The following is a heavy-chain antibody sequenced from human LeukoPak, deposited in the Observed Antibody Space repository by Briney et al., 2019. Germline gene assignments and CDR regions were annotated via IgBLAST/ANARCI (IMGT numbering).Heavy chain of an antibody. CDR3: AREGSGWYGNFDY. V-gene: IGHV1-2*02. CDR1: GYTFTAYY. J-gene: IGHJ4*02. D-gene: IGHD6-19*01. CDR2: INPDSGGT. Sequence: WASVKVSCKASGYTFTAYYMHWVRQAPGQGLEWMGWINPDSGGTNYAQKFQGRVTMTRDTSISTAYMEVSRLRSDDTAVYYCAREGSGWYGNFDYWGQGTLVTVSS.